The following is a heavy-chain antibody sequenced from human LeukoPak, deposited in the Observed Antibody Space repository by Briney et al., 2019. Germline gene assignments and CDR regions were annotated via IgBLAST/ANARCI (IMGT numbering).Heavy chain of an antibody. V-gene: IGHV1-8*01. Sequence: AASVKVSCKASGYTFTSYDINWVRQATGQGLEWMGWMNPNSGNTGYAQKFQGRVTMTRDTSISTAYMELSSLRSEDTAVYYCARGQGYDFWSGYSNWLDPWGQGTLVTVSS. D-gene: IGHD3-3*01. J-gene: IGHJ5*02. CDR1: GYTFTSYD. CDR3: ARGQGYDFWSGYSNWLDP. CDR2: MNPNSGNT.